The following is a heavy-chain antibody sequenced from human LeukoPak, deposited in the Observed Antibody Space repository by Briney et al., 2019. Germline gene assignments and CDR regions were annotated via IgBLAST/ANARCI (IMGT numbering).Heavy chain of an antibody. CDR1: GGSFSGYY. V-gene: IGHV4-34*01. CDR2: INHSGST. D-gene: IGHD3-10*01. CDR3: AKSNGYGLVDI. J-gene: IGHJ3*02. Sequence: TSETLSLTCAVYGGSFSGYYWSWIRQPPGKGLEWIGEINHSGSTNYNPSLKSRVTISPDTSRNQFPLKLNSVTAADTAVYYCAKSNGYGLVDIWGQGTMVTVSS.